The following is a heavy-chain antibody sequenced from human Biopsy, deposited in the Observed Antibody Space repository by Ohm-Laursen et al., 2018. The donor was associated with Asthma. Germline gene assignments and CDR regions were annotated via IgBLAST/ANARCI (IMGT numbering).Heavy chain of an antibody. CDR3: ARVQKSPGDRWFDP. D-gene: IGHD7-27*01. Sequence: ASVKASCKTSAYTFIGYHLHWVRQAPGGGLEWMGRINPNGGATIYAQKFQGRVTMTRDTSISIAYMELSRLTSDDTAVYYCARVQKSPGDRWFDPWGQGPLVTVSS. V-gene: IGHV1-2*06. CDR2: INPNGGAT. CDR1: AYTFIGYH. J-gene: IGHJ5*02.